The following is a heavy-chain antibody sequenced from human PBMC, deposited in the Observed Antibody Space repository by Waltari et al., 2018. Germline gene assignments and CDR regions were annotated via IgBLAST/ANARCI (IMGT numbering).Heavy chain of an antibody. Sequence: QVQLVQSGAEVKKPEASVKVSCKVSGYTLTDLSLHWLRPAPGKGLEWMGGFDPKDGEAIYAQKFQGRVTMTEDTSTDTAYMELSSLRSEDTAVYYCATDLVHDGRELHYWGQGTLVTVSS. D-gene: IGHD1-7*01. CDR2: FDPKDGEA. CDR1: GYTLTDLS. CDR3: ATDLVHDGRELHY. J-gene: IGHJ4*02. V-gene: IGHV1-24*01.